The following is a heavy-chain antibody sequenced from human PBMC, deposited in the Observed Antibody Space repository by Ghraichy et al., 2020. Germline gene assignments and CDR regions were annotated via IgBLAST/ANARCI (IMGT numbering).Heavy chain of an antibody. V-gene: IGHV4-61*01. D-gene: IGHD3-10*01. J-gene: IGHJ3*02. CDR1: GGSVSSGSYY. CDR2: IYYSGST. CDR3: ARTMVRGVIRVTNAFDI. Sequence: ETLSLTCTVSGGSVSSGSYYWSWIRQPPGKGLEWIGYIYYSGSTNYNPSLKSRVTISVDTSKNQFSLKLSSVTAADTAVYYCARTMVRGVIRVTNAFDIWGQGTMVTVSS.